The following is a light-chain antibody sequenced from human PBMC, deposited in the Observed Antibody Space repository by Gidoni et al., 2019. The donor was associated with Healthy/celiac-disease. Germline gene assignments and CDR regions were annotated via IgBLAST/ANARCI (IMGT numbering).Light chain of an antibody. V-gene: IGKV1-5*03. CDR2: KAS. J-gene: IGKJ2*01. Sequence: DLQLPHSPSTLSASVGDRVTITCRASQSISSWLAWYQQKPGKAPKLLIYKASSLESGVPSRFSGSGSGTECTLTISSLQPDDFATYYCQQYNSYSYTFGQGTKVEIK. CDR1: QSISSW. CDR3: QQYNSYSYT.